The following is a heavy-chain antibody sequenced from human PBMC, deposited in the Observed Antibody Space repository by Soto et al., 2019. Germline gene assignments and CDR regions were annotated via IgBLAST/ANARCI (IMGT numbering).Heavy chain of an antibody. Sequence: QLQLQESGPGLVKPSETLSLDCTVSGGSISSSSDYWGWIRQPPGKGLEWIGSIYYSGSTYYNPSLKSRVTISVDTSKNQFSLKLSSVTAADTAVYYCARHPTTMALIDYWGQGTLVTVSS. CDR1: GGSISSSSDY. J-gene: IGHJ4*02. V-gene: IGHV4-39*01. CDR3: ARHPTTMALIDY. D-gene: IGHD5-12*01. CDR2: IYYSGST.